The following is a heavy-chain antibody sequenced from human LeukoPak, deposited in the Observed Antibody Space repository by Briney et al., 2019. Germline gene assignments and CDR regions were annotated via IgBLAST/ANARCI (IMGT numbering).Heavy chain of an antibody. CDR1: GYTLTELS. J-gene: IGHJ4*02. V-gene: IGHV1-24*01. D-gene: IGHD1-26*01. CDR2: FDPEDGET. CDR3: ATDYRSLGSPGEYYFDY. Sequence: ASVKVSCKVSGYTLTELSMHWVRQAPGKGLEWMGGFDPEDGETIHAQKFQGRVTMTEDTSTDTAYMELSSLRSEDTAVYYCATDYRSLGSPGEYYFDYWGQGTLVTVSS.